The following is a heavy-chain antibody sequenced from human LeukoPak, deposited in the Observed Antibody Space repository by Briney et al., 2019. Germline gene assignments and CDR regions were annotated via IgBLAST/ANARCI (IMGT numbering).Heavy chain of an antibody. Sequence: GGSRRLSCAASGFTFSRYNMNWVRQAPGKGLEWVSSITIGSNYIYYADSVKGRFTISRDNAKKSLYLQMNSLRAEDTAVYYCAKTTVTPPYYMDVWGKGTTVTVSS. V-gene: IGHV3-21*01. CDR3: AKTTVTPPYYMDV. D-gene: IGHD4-11*01. J-gene: IGHJ6*03. CDR2: ITIGSNYI. CDR1: GFTFSRYN.